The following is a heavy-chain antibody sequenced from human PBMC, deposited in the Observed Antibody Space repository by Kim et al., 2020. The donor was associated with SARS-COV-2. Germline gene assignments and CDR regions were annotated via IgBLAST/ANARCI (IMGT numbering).Heavy chain of an antibody. Sequence: GGSLRLSCAASGFTFSSYGMHWVRQAPGKGLEWVAVVSYDGSNKYYADSVKGRFTIARDNPGNTLYLQMNSLRTEDTAVYFCAKEDYFGSGSYLGYWGQGTLVTVSS. CDR1: GFTFSSYG. CDR3: AKEDYFGSGSYLGY. V-gene: IGHV3-30*18. CDR2: VSYDGSNK. D-gene: IGHD3-10*01. J-gene: IGHJ4*02.